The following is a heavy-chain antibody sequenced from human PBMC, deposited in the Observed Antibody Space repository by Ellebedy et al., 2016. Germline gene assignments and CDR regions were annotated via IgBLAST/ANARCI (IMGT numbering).Heavy chain of an antibody. V-gene: IGHV4-39*07. D-gene: IGHD5-12*01. CDR3: ARCGSSDSRSHPFFDY. CDR1: GGSITTSPYY. Sequence: SETLSLXCTVSGGSITTSPYYWGCVRQPPGNSLEWIGKIYYSGSTYYNPSLKSRATISADTSKSQFSLKLSSVTAADTAVYYCARCGSSDSRSHPFFDYWGQGTLVTVSS. CDR2: IYYSGST. J-gene: IGHJ4*02.